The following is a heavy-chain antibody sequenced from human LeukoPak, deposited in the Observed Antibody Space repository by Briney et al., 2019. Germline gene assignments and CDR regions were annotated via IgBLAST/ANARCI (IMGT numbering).Heavy chain of an antibody. D-gene: IGHD4-17*01. CDR1: GFTFSDYY. CDR2: ISSSSSYT. CDR3: ARDAVHDYGDYSDY. J-gene: IGHJ4*02. Sequence: GGSLRLSCAASGFTFSDYYMSWIRQAPGKGLEWVSYISSSSSYTNYADSVKGRFTISRDNAKNSLYLQMNSLRAEDTAVYYCARDAVHDYGDYSDYWGQGTLVTVSS. V-gene: IGHV3-11*05.